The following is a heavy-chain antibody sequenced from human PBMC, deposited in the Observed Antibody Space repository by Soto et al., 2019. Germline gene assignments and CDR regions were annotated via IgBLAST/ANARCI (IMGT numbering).Heavy chain of an antibody. D-gene: IGHD3-10*01. V-gene: IGHV1-8*01. CDR2: MNPNSGNT. CDR3: ARERSSGSYPYPDY. J-gene: IGHJ4*02. Sequence: QVQLVQSGAKVKKPGASVKVSCKASGYTFTSYDINWVRQATGQGLEWMGWMNPNSGNTGYAQKFQGRVTMTRNTSISTAYMVLSSLRSEDTAVYYCARERSSGSYPYPDYWGQGTLVTVSS. CDR1: GYTFTSYD.